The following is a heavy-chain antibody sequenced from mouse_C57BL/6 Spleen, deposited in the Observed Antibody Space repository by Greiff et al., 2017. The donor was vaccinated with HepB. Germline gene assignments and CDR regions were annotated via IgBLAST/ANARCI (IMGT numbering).Heavy chain of an antibody. D-gene: IGHD1-1*01. J-gene: IGHJ4*01. CDR2: ISYDGSN. CDR3: ARNYGSSPRDY. V-gene: IGHV3-6*01. CDR1: GYSITSGYY. Sequence: VQLQQSGPVLVKPSQSLSLTCSVTGYSITSGYYWNWIRQFPGNKLEWMGYISYDGSNNYNPSLKNRISITRDTSKNQFFLKLNSVTTEDTATYYCARNYGSSPRDYWGQGTSVTVSS.